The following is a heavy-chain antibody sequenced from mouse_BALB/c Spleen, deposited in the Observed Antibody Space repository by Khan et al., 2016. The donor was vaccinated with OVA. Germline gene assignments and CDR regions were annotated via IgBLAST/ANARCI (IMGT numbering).Heavy chain of an antibody. D-gene: IGHD2-10*01. CDR2: IWSDGST. CDR3: ARQPYYPYNVMDY. CDR1: GFSLTNYG. J-gene: IGHJ4*01. V-gene: IGHV2-6-1*01. Sequence: QVQLKESGPGLVAPSQSLSITCTISGFSLTNYGVHWVRQPPGKGLEGLAVIWSDGSTTYNSALKSRLTITKDNSKSQVFLKMNSLQTDDTAIYFCARQPYYPYNVMDYWGQGTSVTVSS.